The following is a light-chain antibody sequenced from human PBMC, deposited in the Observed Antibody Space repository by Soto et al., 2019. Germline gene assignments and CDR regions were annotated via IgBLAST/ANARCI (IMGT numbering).Light chain of an antibody. CDR2: DAS. CDR1: QSINNW. V-gene: IGKV1-5*01. CDR3: QQAYSRPHT. J-gene: IGKJ2*01. Sequence: DIQMTQSPSTLSAYVGDRVTITCRASQSINNWLAWYQQKPGKAPKLLISDASRLQSGVTSRFSGSGSGTDFTLTISSLQVEDFATYYCQQAYSRPHTFGQGTELAI.